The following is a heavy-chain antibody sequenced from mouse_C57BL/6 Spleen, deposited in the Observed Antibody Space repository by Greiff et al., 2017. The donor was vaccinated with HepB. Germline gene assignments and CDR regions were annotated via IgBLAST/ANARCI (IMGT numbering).Heavy chain of an antibody. J-gene: IGHJ1*03. D-gene: IGHD1-1*01. V-gene: IGHV5-9-1*02. Sequence: EVHLVESGEGLVKPGGSLKLSCAASGFTFSSYAMSWVRQTPEKRLEWVAYISSGGDYIYYADTVKGRFTISRDNARNTLYLQMSSLKSEDTAMYYCTRESHYYGSSYWYFDVWGTGTTVTVSS. CDR3: TRESHYYGSSYWYFDV. CDR2: ISSGGDYI. CDR1: GFTFSSYA.